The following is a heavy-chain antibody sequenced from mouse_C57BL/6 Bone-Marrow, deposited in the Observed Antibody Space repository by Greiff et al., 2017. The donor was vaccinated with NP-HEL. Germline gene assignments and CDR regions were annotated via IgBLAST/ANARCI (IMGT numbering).Heavy chain of an antibody. D-gene: IGHD1-3*01. CDR1: GFTFTDYY. V-gene: IGHV7-3*01. CDR2: IRNKANGYTT. Sequence: EVKLQESGGGLVQPGGSLSLSCAASGFTFTDYYMSWVRQPPGKALEWLGFIRNKANGYTTEYSASVKGRFTISRDNSQSILYLQMNALRAEDSATYYCARSYIGYAMDYWGQGTSVTVSS. CDR3: ARSYIGYAMDY. J-gene: IGHJ4*01.